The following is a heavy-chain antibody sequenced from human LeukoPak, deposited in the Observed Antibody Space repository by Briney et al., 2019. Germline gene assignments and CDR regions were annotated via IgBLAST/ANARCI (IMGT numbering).Heavy chain of an antibody. CDR1: SGSIRGGFYY. Sequence: SETLSLTCTVSSGSIRGGFYYWTWIRQHPGKGLEWIGYIYYSGGTYYNPSLKSRVSISVDTSKNQLSLKLSSVTAADTAVYFCARGGSGSGGYYAESFDYWGQGTLVTVSS. J-gene: IGHJ4*02. V-gene: IGHV4-31*03. CDR2: IYYSGGT. D-gene: IGHD3-10*01. CDR3: ARGGSGSGGYYAESFDY.